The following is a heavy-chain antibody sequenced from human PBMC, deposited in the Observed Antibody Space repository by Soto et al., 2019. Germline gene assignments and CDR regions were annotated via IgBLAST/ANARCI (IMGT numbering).Heavy chain of an antibody. V-gene: IGHV3-23*01. CDR1: GFTFSSYA. J-gene: IGHJ6*03. CDR2: ISGSGGST. Sequence: GGSLRLSCAASGFTFSSYAMSWVRQAPGKGLEWVSAISGSGGSTYYADSVKGRFTISRDNSKNTLYLQMNSLRAEDTAVYYCAKMMRITIFGVDYYHYMDVWGKGTTVTVSS. CDR3: AKMMRITIFGVDYYHYMDV. D-gene: IGHD3-9*01.